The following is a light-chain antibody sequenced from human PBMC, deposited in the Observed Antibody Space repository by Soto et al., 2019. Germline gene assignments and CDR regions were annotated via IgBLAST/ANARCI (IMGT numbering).Light chain of an antibody. J-gene: IGKJ4*02. V-gene: IGKV3-15*01. CDR3: KHPTRAPRA. CDR1: HSVSSN. Sequence: EEEVAHKRVIVCRAGGERSTRWCTSSHSVSSNLAWFQQKPGQAPRLLIFGASTRATGIPARFSGTGTGAHSTLTIGRLQPADPPTYSWKHPTRAPRAFGGGTKVDNK. CDR2: GAS.